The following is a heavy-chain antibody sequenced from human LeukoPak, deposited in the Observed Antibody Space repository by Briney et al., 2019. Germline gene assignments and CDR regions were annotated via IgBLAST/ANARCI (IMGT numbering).Heavy chain of an antibody. CDR2: ISAYNGNT. CDR3: ARDRGITMIVAAGY. CDR1: DYTFSSYG. V-gene: IGHV1-18*01. J-gene: IGHJ4*02. D-gene: IGHD3-22*01. Sequence: GASVKVSCKASDYTFSSYGISWVRQAPGQGLEWMGWISAYNGNTNYAQKFQGRVTMTTDTSTSTVYMELSSLRSEDTAVYYCARDRGITMIVAAGYWGQGTLVTVSS.